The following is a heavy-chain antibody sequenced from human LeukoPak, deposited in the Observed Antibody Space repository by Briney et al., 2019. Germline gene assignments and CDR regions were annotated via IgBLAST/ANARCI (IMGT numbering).Heavy chain of an antibody. V-gene: IGHV1-18*01. D-gene: IGHD3-22*01. CDR1: GYTFTGYG. J-gene: IGHJ4*02. Sequence: ASVKVSCKASGYTFTGYGISWVRQAPGQGLEWMGWISAYNGNTNYAQKLQGRVTMTTDTSTSTAYMELRSLRSDDTAVYYCARDPHYYDSSGYPVPPEYYFDYWGQGTLVTVSS. CDR2: ISAYNGNT. CDR3: ARDPHYYDSSGYPVPPEYYFDY.